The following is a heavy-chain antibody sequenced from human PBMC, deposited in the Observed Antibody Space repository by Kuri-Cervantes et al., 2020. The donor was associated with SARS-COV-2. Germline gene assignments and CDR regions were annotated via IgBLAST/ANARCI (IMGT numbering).Heavy chain of an antibody. D-gene: IGHD5-24*01. V-gene: IGHV3-9*01. J-gene: IGHJ4*02. CDR3: VRAIDGYNSLYFDY. CDR1: GFTFDDYA. Sequence: GGSLRLSCAASGFTFDDYAMHWVRQAPGKGLEWVSGISWNSGSIGYADSVKGRFTISRDNAKNTLYLLMNSLRAEDTAVYYCVRAIDGYNSLYFDYWGQGTLVTVSS. CDR2: ISWNSGSI.